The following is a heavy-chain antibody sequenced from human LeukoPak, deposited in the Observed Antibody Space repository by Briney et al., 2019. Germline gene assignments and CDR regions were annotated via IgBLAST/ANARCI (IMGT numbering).Heavy chain of an antibody. CDR2: MNPNSGNT. CDR1: GYTFTSYD. CDR3: ARVAAAGTLYRKDFDY. D-gene: IGHD6-13*01. J-gene: IGHJ4*02. Sequence: GASVKVSCKASGYTFTSYDINWVRQATGQGLGWMGWMNPNSGNTGYAQKFQGRVTITRNTSISTAYMELSSLRSEDTAVYYCARVAAAGTLYRKDFDYWGQGTLVTVSS. V-gene: IGHV1-8*03.